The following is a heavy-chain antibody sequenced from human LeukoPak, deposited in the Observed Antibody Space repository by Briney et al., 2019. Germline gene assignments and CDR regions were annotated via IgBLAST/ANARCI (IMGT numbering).Heavy chain of an antibody. V-gene: IGHV4-39*07. CDR2: IYYSGST. CDR1: GGSISSSSYY. CDR3: ARVSSGYQTYYFDY. D-gene: IGHD3-22*01. J-gene: IGHJ4*02. Sequence: SETLSLTCTVSGGSISSSSYYWGWIRQPPGKGLEWIGSIYYSGSTYYNPSLKSRVTISVDTPKNQFSLKLSSVTAADTAVYYCARVSSGYQTYYFDYWGQGTLVTVSS.